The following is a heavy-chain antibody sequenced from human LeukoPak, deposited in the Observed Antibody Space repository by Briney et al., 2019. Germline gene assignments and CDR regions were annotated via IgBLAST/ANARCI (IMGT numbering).Heavy chain of an antibody. D-gene: IGHD2/OR15-2a*01. J-gene: IGHJ4*02. V-gene: IGHV3-30*03. CDR2: ISYDGSNK. CDR1: GFTFSSYG. CDR3: ARDLSYFDY. Sequence: QPGGSLRLSCAASGFTFSSYGMHWVRQAPGKGLEWVAVISYDGSNKYYADSVKGRFTVSRGYSKNTLYLQMKSLRVEDTAFYYCARDLSYFDYWGQGTLVTVSS.